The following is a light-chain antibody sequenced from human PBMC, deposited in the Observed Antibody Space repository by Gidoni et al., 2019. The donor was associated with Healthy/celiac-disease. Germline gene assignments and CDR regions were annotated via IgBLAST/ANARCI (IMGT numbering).Light chain of an antibody. Sequence: EIVLTQSPGTLSLSPGERATLSCRASQSVSSIYLAWYQQKPGQAPRLLIYGASSRATGIPDRFSGSGSGTDFTLTISRLEAEDFAVYYCQQYGSSRGYTFGQGTKLEIK. CDR2: GAS. J-gene: IGKJ2*01. V-gene: IGKV3-20*01. CDR3: QQYGSSRGYT. CDR1: QSVSSIY.